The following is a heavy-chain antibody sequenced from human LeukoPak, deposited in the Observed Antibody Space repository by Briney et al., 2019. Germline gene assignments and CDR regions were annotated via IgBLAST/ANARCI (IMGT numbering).Heavy chain of an antibody. CDR3: ARDATYYYGSGSYLPFY. CDR1: GYTFTGYY. V-gene: IGHV1-46*01. D-gene: IGHD3-10*01. Sequence: ASVKVSCKASGYTFTGYYMHWVRQAPGQGLEWMGIMNPSGGSTSYAQKFQGRVTMTRDTSTSTVYMELSSLRSEDTAVYYCARDATYYYGSGSYLPFYWGQGTLVTVSS. CDR2: MNPSGGST. J-gene: IGHJ4*02.